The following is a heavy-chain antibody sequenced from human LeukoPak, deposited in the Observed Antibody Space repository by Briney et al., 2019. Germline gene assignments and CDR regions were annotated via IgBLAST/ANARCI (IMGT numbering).Heavy chain of an antibody. CDR3: ARQVTFIAAAGLTYDY. CDR1: GYSFTSYW. D-gene: IGHD6-13*01. CDR2: INPGDSDT. Sequence: GESLKISCKGSGYSFTSYWIGWVRQMPGKGLEWMGIINPGDSDTRYSPSFQGQVTISADKSISTAYLQWSSLKASDTAMYYCARQVTFIAAAGLTYDYWGQGTLVTVSS. V-gene: IGHV5-51*01. J-gene: IGHJ4*02.